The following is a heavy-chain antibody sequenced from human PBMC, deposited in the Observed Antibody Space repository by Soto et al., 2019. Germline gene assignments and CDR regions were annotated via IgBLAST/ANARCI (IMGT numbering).Heavy chain of an antibody. CDR3: ARTPSCSGGSCYSNWFDP. D-gene: IGHD2-15*01. CDR1: GYTFTGYY. CDR2: INPNSGGT. V-gene: IGHV1-2*04. Sequence: QVPLVQSGAEVKKPGASVKVSCKASGYTFTGYYMHWVRQAPGQGLEWMGWINPNSGGTNYAQKFQGWVTMTRDTSISTAYMELSRLRSDDTAVYYCARTPSCSGGSCYSNWFDPWGQGTLVTVSS. J-gene: IGHJ5*02.